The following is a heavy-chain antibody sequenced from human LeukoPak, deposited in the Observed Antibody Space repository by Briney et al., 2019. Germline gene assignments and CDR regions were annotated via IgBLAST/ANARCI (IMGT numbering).Heavy chain of an antibody. J-gene: IGHJ6*02. Sequence: GGSLRLSCAASGFTFSSYAMSWVRQAPGKGLEWVSAISCSGGSTYYADSVKGRFTISRDNSKNTLYLQMNSLRAEDTAVYYCAKGGVGATGGYYYYGMDVWGQGTTATVSS. D-gene: IGHD1-26*01. CDR1: GFTFSSYA. CDR2: ISCSGGST. CDR3: AKGGVGATGGYYYYGMDV. V-gene: IGHV3-23*01.